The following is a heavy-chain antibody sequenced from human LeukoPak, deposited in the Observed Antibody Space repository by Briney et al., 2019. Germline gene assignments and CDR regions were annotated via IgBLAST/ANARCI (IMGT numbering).Heavy chain of an antibody. Sequence: GASVKVSCKASGGTFSSYAISWVRQAPGQGLEWMGWMNPNSGNRGYAQKFQGRVTMTRDTSISTAYTELSSLRSEDTAVYYCARVAGSADYWGQGTLVTVSS. CDR3: ARVAGSADY. J-gene: IGHJ4*02. CDR1: GGTFSSYA. CDR2: MNPNSGNR. D-gene: IGHD6-19*01. V-gene: IGHV1-8*02.